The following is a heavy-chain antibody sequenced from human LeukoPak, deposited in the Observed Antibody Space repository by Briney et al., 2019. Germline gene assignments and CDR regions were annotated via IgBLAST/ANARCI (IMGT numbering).Heavy chain of an antibody. V-gene: IGHV3-21*01. D-gene: IGHD4-23*01. CDR1: GFTFSSYS. CDR3: ARDDYGGNDYLDY. J-gene: IGHJ4*02. CDR2: ISGSSDYI. Sequence: GGSLRLSCAASGFTFSSYSINWVRQAPGKGLEWLSSISGSSDYIYYAASVKGRFTISRDNAKKSLYLQMNSLRAEDTAVYFCARDDYGGNDYLDYWGRGTLVTVSS.